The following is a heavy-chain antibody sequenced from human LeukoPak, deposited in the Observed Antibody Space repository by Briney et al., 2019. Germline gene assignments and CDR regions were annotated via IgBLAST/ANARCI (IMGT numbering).Heavy chain of an antibody. D-gene: IGHD5-24*01. Sequence: GGSLRLSCAASGFTFSSYWMSWVRQAPGKGLEWVANIKQDGTETYYVDSVKGGFTISRDNAKNSLYLQMSSLRVEDTAVYYCAKEGRSLQTYWGQGTLVTVSS. CDR2: IKQDGTET. J-gene: IGHJ4*02. CDR3: AKEGRSLQTY. CDR1: GFTFSSYW. V-gene: IGHV3-7*03.